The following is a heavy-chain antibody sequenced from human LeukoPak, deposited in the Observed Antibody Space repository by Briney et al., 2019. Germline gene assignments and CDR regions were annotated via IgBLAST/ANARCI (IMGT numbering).Heavy chain of an antibody. D-gene: IGHD2-2*01. Sequence: ASVKVSCKASGGTFSSYAISWVRQAPGKGLEWMGGFDPEDGETIYAQKFQGRVTMTEDTSTDTAYMELSSLRSEDTAVYYCATDSMYQSQTHSSYYYYGMDVWGQGTTVTVSS. CDR1: GGTFSSYA. V-gene: IGHV1-24*01. J-gene: IGHJ6*02. CDR2: FDPEDGET. CDR3: ATDSMYQSQTHSSYYYYGMDV.